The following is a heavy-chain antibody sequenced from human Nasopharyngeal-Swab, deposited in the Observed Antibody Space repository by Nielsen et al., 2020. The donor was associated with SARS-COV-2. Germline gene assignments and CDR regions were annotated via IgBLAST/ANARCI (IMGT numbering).Heavy chain of an antibody. CDR2: ISYDGSNK. CDR1: GFIFSSYG. CDR3: AKVPGSSWVDAFDI. D-gene: IGHD6-13*01. V-gene: IGHV3-30*18. Sequence: GESLKLSCAASGFIFSSYGMHWVRQAPGKGLEWVAVISYDGSNKYYADSLKGRFTISKDNSKNTLYLQMNSLRAEDTAVYYCAKVPGSSWVDAFDIWGQGTKVTVSS. J-gene: IGHJ3*02.